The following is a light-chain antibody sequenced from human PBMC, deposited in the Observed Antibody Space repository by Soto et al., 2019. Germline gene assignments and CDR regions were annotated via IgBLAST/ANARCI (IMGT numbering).Light chain of an antibody. CDR2: EVS. Sequence: QSALTQPASVSGSPGQSITISCTGTSSDVGGYNYVSWYQQYPGTAPKLMIYEVSNRPSGVSNRFSCSKSGNTASLTISGLQAEDEADYYYSSYTSSSALFGGGTKLTVL. V-gene: IGLV2-14*01. CDR3: SSYTSSSAL. J-gene: IGLJ2*01. CDR1: SSDVGGYNY.